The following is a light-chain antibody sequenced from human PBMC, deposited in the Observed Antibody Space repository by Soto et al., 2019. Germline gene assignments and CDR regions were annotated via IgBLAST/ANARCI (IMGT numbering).Light chain of an antibody. Sequence: EIVLTQSPGTLSLSPGERATLSCRASQSVSRSYLAWYQQKPGQAPRLLIYGASSRATGIPDRFSGSGSGTDVTLTISSLEPEDFGGYYCQQYGSSPPWTFGQGTKVEIK. V-gene: IGKV3-20*01. J-gene: IGKJ1*01. CDR3: QQYGSSPPWT. CDR2: GAS. CDR1: QSVSRSY.